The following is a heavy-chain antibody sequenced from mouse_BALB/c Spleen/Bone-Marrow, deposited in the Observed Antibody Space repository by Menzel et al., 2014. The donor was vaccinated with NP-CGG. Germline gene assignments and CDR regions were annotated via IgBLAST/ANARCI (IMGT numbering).Heavy chain of an antibody. CDR3: GRRKIYGKLPWYFDV. J-gene: IGHJ1*01. CDR1: GYTFTSSW. Sequence: VQLQQSGSVLVRPGASVKLSCKASGYTFTSSWMHWAKQRPGQGLEWIGEIHPNSGNTNYNEKFKGKATLTVDTSSSTGFGDPRRLNIEGSGVYYCGRRKIYGKLPWYFDVRGAGTPVP. CDR2: IHPNSGNT. V-gene: IGHV1S130*01. D-gene: IGHD2-1*01.